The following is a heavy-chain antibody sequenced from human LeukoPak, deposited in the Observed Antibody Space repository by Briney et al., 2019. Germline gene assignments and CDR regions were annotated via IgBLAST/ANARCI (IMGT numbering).Heavy chain of an antibody. Sequence: GSLRLSCAASGFTFTSYSMNWVRQAPGKGLEWVSTISGGGGSTYYADSVKGRFTISRDNSKNTLYLQMNSLRAEDTAVYYCARGEYYDFWSGYYPLHYYGMDVWGQGTTVTVSS. D-gene: IGHD3-3*01. J-gene: IGHJ6*02. CDR2: ISGGGGST. CDR3: ARGEYYDFWSGYYPLHYYGMDV. V-gene: IGHV3-23*01. CDR1: GFTFTSYS.